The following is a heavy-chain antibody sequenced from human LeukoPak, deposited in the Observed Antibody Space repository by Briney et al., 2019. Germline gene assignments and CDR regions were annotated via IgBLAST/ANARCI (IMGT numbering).Heavy chain of an antibody. V-gene: IGHV4-59*08. CDR1: GGSISSYY. J-gene: IGHJ6*02. CDR2: IYYSGST. Sequence: SETLSLTCTVSGGSISSYYWSWIRQPPGKGLEWIGYIYYSGSTNYNPSLKSRVTISVDTSKNQFSLKLGSVTAADTAVYYCARGSYPDYYGSGYGMDVWGQGPRSPSP. D-gene: IGHD3-10*01. CDR3: ARGSYPDYYGSGYGMDV.